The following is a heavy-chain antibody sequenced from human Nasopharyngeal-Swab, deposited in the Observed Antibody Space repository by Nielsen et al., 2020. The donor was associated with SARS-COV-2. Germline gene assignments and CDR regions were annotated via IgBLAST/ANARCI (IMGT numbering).Heavy chain of an antibody. Sequence: GGSLRLSCAASGFTFDDYAMHWVRQAPGKGLEWVSGISWNSGSIGYADSVKGRFTISRDNAKNSLYLQMNSLRAEDTALYYCASSTNYDSSGYYDYWGQGTLVTVSS. J-gene: IGHJ4*02. V-gene: IGHV3-9*01. D-gene: IGHD3-22*01. CDR3: ASSTNYDSSGYYDY. CDR1: GFTFDDYA. CDR2: ISWNSGSI.